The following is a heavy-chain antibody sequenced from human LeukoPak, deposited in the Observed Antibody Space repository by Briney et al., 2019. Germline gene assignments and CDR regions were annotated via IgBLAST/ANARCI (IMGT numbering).Heavy chain of an antibody. CDR2: INTNTGNP. V-gene: IGHV7-4-1*02. CDR3: ARDQGAPQDRAFDI. J-gene: IGHJ3*02. Sequence: ASVKVSCKASGYTFTSYAMNWVRQAPGQGLEWMGWINTNTGNPTYAQGFTGRFVFSLDTSVSTAYLQISGLKAEDTAVYYCARDQGAPQDRAFDIWGQGTMVTVSS. CDR1: GYTFTSYA. D-gene: IGHD3-16*01.